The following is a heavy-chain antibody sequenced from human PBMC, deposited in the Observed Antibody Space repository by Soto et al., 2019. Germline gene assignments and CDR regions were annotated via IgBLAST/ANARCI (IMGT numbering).Heavy chain of an antibody. V-gene: IGHV1-18*01. CDR2: ISAYNGNT. J-gene: IGHJ6*02. Sequence: ASVKVSCKASGYTFTSYGISWVRQAPGQGLEWMGWISAYNGNTNYAQKLQGRVTMTTDTSTSTAYMELRSLRSDDTAVYYCARESSSGWLNYCYYGMDVWGQGTTVTVSS. CDR3: ARESSSGWLNYCYYGMDV. D-gene: IGHD6-19*01. CDR1: GYTFTSYG.